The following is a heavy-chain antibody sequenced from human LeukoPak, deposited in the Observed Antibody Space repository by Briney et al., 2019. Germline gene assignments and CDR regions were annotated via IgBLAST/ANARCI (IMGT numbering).Heavy chain of an antibody. CDR1: GGSISSGSYY. CDR2: IYTSGST. V-gene: IGHV4-61*02. J-gene: IGHJ4*02. Sequence: SETLSLTCTVSGGSISSGSYYWSWIRQPAGKGLEWIGRIYTSGSTTYNPSLKSRVTISGDTSENQFSLRLSSVTAADTAVYYCARASYSYDISGWVPFDYWGQGTLVPVSS. D-gene: IGHD3-22*01. CDR3: ARASYSYDISGWVPFDY.